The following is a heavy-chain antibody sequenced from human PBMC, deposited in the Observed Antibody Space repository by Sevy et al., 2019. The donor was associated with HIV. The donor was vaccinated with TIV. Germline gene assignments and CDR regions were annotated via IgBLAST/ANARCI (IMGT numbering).Heavy chain of an antibody. CDR1: GGSISSSSTY. V-gene: IGHV4-39*01. Sequence: SETLSLTCTVSGGSISSSSTYWGWIRQPPGKGLKWIGNIYYSGSTYYNPSLKSRVTISVDTSKNKFSLKLSSVTAADTAVYYCATRGSVSLVWDYWGQGTLVTVSS. D-gene: IGHD3-16*01. CDR2: IYYSGST. CDR3: ATRGSVSLVWDY. J-gene: IGHJ4*02.